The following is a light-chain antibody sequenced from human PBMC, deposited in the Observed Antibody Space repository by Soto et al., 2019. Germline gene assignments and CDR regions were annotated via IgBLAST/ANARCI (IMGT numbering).Light chain of an antibody. CDR3: QQRSNWTPT. V-gene: IGKV3-11*01. CDR1: QSVSSY. J-gene: IGKJ5*01. Sequence: EIVLTQSPATLSLSPGERATLSCRASQSVSSYLAWYQQKPGQAPRLLIYDASNRATGIPARFSGSGSGTDFTLTISILELEDFAFYYCQQRSNWTPTFGQGTRLEMK. CDR2: DAS.